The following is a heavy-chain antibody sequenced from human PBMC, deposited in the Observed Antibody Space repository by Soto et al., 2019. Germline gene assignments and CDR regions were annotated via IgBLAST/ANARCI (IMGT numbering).Heavy chain of an antibody. V-gene: IGHV4-30-2*01. D-gene: IGHD3-3*02. Sequence: PSETLSLTCTVSGGSISSGGYSWSWIRQPPGKGLEWIGYIYHSGSTYYNPSLKSRASISEDRSKNQFSLKLSSVTAADTAVYYCARGPPFLPWGQGTLVTVSS. CDR1: GGSISSGGYS. CDR2: IYHSGST. CDR3: ARGPPFLP. J-gene: IGHJ5*02.